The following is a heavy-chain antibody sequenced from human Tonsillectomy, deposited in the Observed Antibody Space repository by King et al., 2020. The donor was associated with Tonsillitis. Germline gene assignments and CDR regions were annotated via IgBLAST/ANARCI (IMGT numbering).Heavy chain of an antibody. V-gene: IGHV3-23*04. D-gene: IGHD3-10*01. CDR3: AKGNKWITMVRGVIPFDY. Sequence: VQLVESGGGLVQPGGSLRVSCPASGFTFSSYAMSWVRQAPGKGLEWVSSIIGSGDSTYYADSVKGRFTISRDNSKNTLYLQMNSLRAEDTAVYYCAKGNKWITMVRGVIPFDYWGQGTLVIVSS. CDR1: GFTFSSYA. CDR2: IIGSGDST. J-gene: IGHJ4*02.